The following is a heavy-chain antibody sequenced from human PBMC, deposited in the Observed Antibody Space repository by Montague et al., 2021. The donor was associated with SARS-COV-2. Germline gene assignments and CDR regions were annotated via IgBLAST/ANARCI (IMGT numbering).Heavy chain of an antibody. CDR1: GDSVSSNSVS. Sequence: CAIPGDSVSSNSVSWNWIRQSPSRGLEWLGRTYYRSKWSNEYALSVKSRITITPDTSKNQLSLQLTSVTSEDTAVYYCTRAVWGVQDYWGQGSLVTVSS. D-gene: IGHD3-10*01. CDR2: TYYRSKWSN. J-gene: IGHJ4*02. CDR3: TRAVWGVQDY. V-gene: IGHV6-1*01.